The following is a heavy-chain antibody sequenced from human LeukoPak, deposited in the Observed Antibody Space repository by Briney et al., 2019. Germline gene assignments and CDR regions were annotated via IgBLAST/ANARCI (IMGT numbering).Heavy chain of an antibody. V-gene: IGHV1-8*01. Sequence: GASVEVSCKASGYTFTSYDINWVRQATGQGLEWMGWMNPNSGNTGYAQKFQGRVTMTRNTSISTAYMELSSLRSEDTAVYYCARGLRIAARRTPSYYMDVWGKGTTVTVSS. D-gene: IGHD6-6*01. CDR2: MNPNSGNT. CDR3: ARGLRIAARRTPSYYMDV. CDR1: GYTFTSYD. J-gene: IGHJ6*03.